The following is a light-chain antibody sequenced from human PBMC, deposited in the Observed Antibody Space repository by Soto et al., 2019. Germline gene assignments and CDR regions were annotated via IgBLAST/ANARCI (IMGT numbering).Light chain of an antibody. J-gene: IGKJ2*03. CDR2: DAP. Sequence: EIVLTQSPATLSLSPGERATLSCRASQSVSSYLAWYQQKPGQAPRLLIYDAPNRATGIPARFSCSGSGTDFTLTISSLEPEDFAVYYCQQRSNWPPSFGQGTKLEIK. V-gene: IGKV3-11*01. CDR3: QQRSNWPPS. CDR1: QSVSSY.